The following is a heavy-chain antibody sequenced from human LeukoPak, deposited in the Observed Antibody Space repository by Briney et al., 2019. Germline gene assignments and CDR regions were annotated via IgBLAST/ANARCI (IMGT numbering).Heavy chain of an antibody. D-gene: IGHD6-6*01. CDR1: GFTFSSYP. CDR3: AKNTQYSGYYDC. J-gene: IGHJ4*02. CDR2: ISDSGGIT. V-gene: IGHV3-23*01. Sequence: GGSLRLSCAASGFTFSSYPMTRVRQAPGKGPEWVSFISDSGGITYYADSVKGRFTISRDNSKNTLYLQMNSLRAEDTAVYYCAKNTQYSGYYDCWGQGTLVAVSS.